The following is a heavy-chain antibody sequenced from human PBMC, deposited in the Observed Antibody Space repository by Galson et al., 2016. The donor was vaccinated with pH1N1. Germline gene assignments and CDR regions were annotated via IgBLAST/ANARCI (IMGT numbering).Heavy chain of an antibody. Sequence: CAISGDSVSSNSAAWNWIRQSPSRGLEWLGRTYYRSKWFYNYAVSVQGRITINPDTSKNQFSLQLNSVNPEETAVHYCARHSPGRAVGVFDCWGQGTLVTVSS. V-gene: IGHV6-1*01. D-gene: IGHD6-19*01. J-gene: IGHJ4*02. CDR3: ARHSPGRAVGVFDC. CDR1: GDSVSSNSAA. CDR2: TYYRSKWFY.